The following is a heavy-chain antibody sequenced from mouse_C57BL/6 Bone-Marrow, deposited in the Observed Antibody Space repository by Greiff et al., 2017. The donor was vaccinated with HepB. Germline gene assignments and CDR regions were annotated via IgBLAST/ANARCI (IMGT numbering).Heavy chain of an antibody. Sequence: EVQLKESGPELVKPGASVKMSCKASGYTFTDYNMHWVKQSHGKSLEWIGYINPNNGGTSYNQKFKGKATLTVNKSSSTAYMELRSLTSEDSAVYYCARDRAVVAPYYYAMDYWGQGTSVTVSS. D-gene: IGHD1-1*01. CDR1: GYTFTDYN. CDR2: INPNNGGT. CDR3: ARDRAVVAPYYYAMDY. V-gene: IGHV1-22*01. J-gene: IGHJ4*01.